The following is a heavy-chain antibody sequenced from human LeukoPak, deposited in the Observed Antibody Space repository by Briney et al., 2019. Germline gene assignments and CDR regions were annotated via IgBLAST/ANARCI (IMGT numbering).Heavy chain of an antibody. CDR2: IYYSGST. V-gene: IGHV4-59*01. Sequence: SETLSLTCTVSGGSISSYYWSWIRQPPGKGLEWIGYIYYSGSTNYNPSLKSRVTISVDTSKNQFSLKPSSVTAADTAVYYCASLAVAGPPDYWGQGTLVTVSS. D-gene: IGHD6-19*01. CDR3: ASLAVAGPPDY. CDR1: GGSISSYY. J-gene: IGHJ4*02.